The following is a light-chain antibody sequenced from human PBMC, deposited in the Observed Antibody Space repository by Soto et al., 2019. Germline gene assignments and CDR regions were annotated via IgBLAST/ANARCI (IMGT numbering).Light chain of an antibody. CDR2: GAS. CDR1: QSVSSN. Sequence: EIVMTQSQATLSVSPGERATLSCRARQSVSSNLAWYQQKPGQAPRLLIYGASTRATGIPARFSGSGSGTEFTLAISSLQFEDFAVYYCQQYDNWPLTFGGGTKVDIK. J-gene: IGKJ4*01. V-gene: IGKV3-15*01. CDR3: QQYDNWPLT.